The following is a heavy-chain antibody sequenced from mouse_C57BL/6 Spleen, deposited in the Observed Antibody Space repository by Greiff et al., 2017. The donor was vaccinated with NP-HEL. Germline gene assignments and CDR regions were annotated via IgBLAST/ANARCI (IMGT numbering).Heavy chain of an antibody. CDR3: ARSLYSNYAMDY. CDR2: IYPGDGDT. Sequence: QVHVKQSGAELVKPGASVKISCKASGYAFSSYWMNWVKQRPGKGLEWIGQIYPGDGDTNYNGKFKGKATLTADKSSSTAYMQLSSLTSEDSAVYFCARSLYSNYAMDYWGQGTSVTVSS. V-gene: IGHV1-80*01. CDR1: GYAFSSYW. D-gene: IGHD2-5*01. J-gene: IGHJ4*01.